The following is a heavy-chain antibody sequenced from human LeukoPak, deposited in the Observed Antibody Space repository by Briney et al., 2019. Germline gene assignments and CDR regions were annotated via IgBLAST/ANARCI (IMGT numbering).Heavy chain of an antibody. CDR3: AREGVVVGRDFDY. CDR1: GFTFSSYE. CDR2: ISSSGSTI. J-gene: IGHJ4*02. Sequence: GGALRLSCAASGFTFSSYEMNWVRQAPGKGLEGVSYISSSGSTIYYADPVKGRFTISRDTAKNSLYLPMNSLRAEDTAFYYCAREGVVVGRDFDYWGQGTLVTVSS. V-gene: IGHV3-48*03. D-gene: IGHD2-15*01.